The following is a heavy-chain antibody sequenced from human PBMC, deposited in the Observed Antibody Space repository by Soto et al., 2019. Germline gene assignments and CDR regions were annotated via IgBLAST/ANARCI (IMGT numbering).Heavy chain of an antibody. V-gene: IGHV4-30-4*01. Sequence: SETLSLTCTVSGGSISSGDCYWSWIRQPPGKGLEWIGYIYYSGSTYYNPSLKSRVTISVDTSKNQFSLKLSSVTAADTAVYYCARENYGDYVQNDYYFDYWGQGTLVTVSS. J-gene: IGHJ4*02. CDR3: ARENYGDYVQNDYYFDY. CDR1: GGSISSGDCY. CDR2: IYYSGST. D-gene: IGHD4-17*01.